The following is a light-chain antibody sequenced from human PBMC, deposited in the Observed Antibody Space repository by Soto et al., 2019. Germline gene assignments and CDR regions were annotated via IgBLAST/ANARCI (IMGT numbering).Light chain of an antibody. CDR1: QSVSSNH. V-gene: IGKV3-20*01. CDR3: QQYGSSPQT. J-gene: IGKJ1*01. Sequence: EIVLTQSPGTLSLSQGERATLSCRASQSVSSNHLAWYQQKRGQPPRLLIYGASSRATGTPGRFSGSGSGTDFTLTITRLEPEDFAVYYCQQYGSSPQTFGQGTKVDIK. CDR2: GAS.